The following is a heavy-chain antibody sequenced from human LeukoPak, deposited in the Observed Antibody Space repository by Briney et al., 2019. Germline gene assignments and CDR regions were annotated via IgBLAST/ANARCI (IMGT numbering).Heavy chain of an antibody. Sequence: PSETLSLTCTVSGGSVSSSSYYWGWIRQPPGKGLEWIGSIYYSGSTYYNPSLKSRVTISVDTSKNQFSLKLSSVTAADTAVYYCARGSTCYFDYWGQGTLVTVSS. CDR1: GGSVSSSSYY. CDR2: IYYSGST. V-gene: IGHV4-39*01. J-gene: IGHJ4*02. CDR3: ARGSTCYFDY. D-gene: IGHD1-26*01.